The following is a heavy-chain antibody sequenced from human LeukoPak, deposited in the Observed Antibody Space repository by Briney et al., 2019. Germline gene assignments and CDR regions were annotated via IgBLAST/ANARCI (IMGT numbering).Heavy chain of an antibody. CDR2: IYYTGSS. J-gene: IGHJ6*03. CDR1: GGSIRSSDDY. V-gene: IGHV4-39*07. Sequence: SETLSLTCSVSGGSIRSSDDYWGFVRQTPGKGLEWMGSIYYTGSSHYNPPLKSRATISVDTSKNQFSLKLTSVTAADTAVYYCTRAASSGPLFTYHMDVWGKGTTVTVSS. CDR3: TRAASSGPLFTYHMDV. D-gene: IGHD3-22*01.